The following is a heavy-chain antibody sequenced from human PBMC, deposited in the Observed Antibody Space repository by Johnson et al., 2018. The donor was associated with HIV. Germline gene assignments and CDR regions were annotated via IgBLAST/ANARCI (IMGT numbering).Heavy chain of an antibody. CDR1: GFTFSNAW. J-gene: IGHJ3*02. V-gene: IGHV3-23*01. D-gene: IGHD6-13*01. CDR3: AKDLYSSSWTNDAFDI. Sequence: VQLLESGGGLVQPGGSLRLSCAASGFTFSNAWMSWVRQAPGKGLEWVSGISGSGKKTDYADSVKGRFTISRDNAKNTMFVQMNSLRAEDTAVYHCAKDLYSSSWTNDAFDIWGQGTMVTVSS. CDR2: ISGSGKKT.